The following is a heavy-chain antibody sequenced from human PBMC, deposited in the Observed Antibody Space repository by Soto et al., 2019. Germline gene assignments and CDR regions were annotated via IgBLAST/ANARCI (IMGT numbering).Heavy chain of an antibody. D-gene: IGHD6-19*01. CDR2: TYYRSKWNT. Sequence: QVQLQQSGPGLVKPSQTISLMCDISGDSVSSVTATWSWIRQSPSRGLEWLGRTYYRSKWNTDYAVSVKSRVVITPDTPKNQLTLQLNSVTPEDTAVYFCARDGSGFHWYFDVWGRGALVTVSS. V-gene: IGHV6-1*01. CDR3: ARDGSGFHWYFDV. CDR1: GDSVSSVTAT. J-gene: IGHJ2*01.